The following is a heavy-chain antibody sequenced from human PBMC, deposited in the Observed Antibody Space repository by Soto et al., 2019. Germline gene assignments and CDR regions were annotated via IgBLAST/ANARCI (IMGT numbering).Heavy chain of an antibody. CDR1: GASFTGYY. CDR2: VSHSGTA. V-gene: IGHV4-34*01. D-gene: IGHD2-15*01. Sequence: QVRLQQWGAGLLKPSETLSLTCAVYGASFTGYYWTWLRQSPGKGLEWIGEVSHSGTAKYNPSLNSRVNSSLGTSKGQFSLELTSVTAADTAVYYCARYGGTAIWYFDIWGRGTAVSVSS. J-gene: IGHJ2*01. CDR3: ARYGGTAIWYFDI.